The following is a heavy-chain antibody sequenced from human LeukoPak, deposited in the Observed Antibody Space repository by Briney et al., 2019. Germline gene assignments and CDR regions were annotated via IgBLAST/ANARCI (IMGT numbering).Heavy chain of an antibody. CDR1: GGSISSGDYY. CDR3: ARPLPREKLYYDFWSGYYDAFDI. J-gene: IGHJ3*02. D-gene: IGHD3-3*01. CDR2: IYYSGST. V-gene: IGHV4-30-4*01. Sequence: SQTLSLTCTVSGGSISSGDYYWSWIRQPPGKGLEWIGYIYYSGSTYYNPSLKSRVTISVDTSKNQFSLKLSSVTAADTAVYYCARPLPREKLYYDFWSGYYDAFDIWGQGTMVTVSS.